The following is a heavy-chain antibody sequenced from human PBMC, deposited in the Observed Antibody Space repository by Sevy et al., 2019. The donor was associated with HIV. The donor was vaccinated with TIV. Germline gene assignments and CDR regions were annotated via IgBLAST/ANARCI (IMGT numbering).Heavy chain of an antibody. D-gene: IGHD6-19*01. V-gene: IGHV4-59*01. Sequence: SETLSLTCTVSGGSISSYYWNWIRQSPGKGLEWIGYIYYTGSTNYNPSLKSRVTISVDTSKNQFTLKLTSVTAADTDVYYCARELISGRYYGMDVWGQGTTVTVSS. J-gene: IGHJ6*02. CDR2: IYYTGST. CDR1: GGSISSYY. CDR3: ARELISGRYYGMDV.